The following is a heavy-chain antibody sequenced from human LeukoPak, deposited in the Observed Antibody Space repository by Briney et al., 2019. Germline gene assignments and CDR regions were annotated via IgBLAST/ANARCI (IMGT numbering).Heavy chain of an antibody. D-gene: IGHD4-17*01. Sequence: SSETLSLTCTVSGGSISSYYWSWIWQPPGKGLEWIGYIYYSGSTNYNPSLKSRVTISVDTSKNQFSLKLSSVTAADTAVYYCARLPAGDYVRRRLYYFDYWGQGTLVTVSS. J-gene: IGHJ4*02. CDR2: IYYSGST. V-gene: IGHV4-59*08. CDR1: GGSISSYY. CDR3: ARLPAGDYVRRRLYYFDY.